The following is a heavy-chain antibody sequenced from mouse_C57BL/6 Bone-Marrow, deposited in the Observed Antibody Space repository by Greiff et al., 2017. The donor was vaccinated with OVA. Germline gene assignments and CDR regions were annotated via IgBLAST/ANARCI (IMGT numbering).Heavy chain of an antibody. CDR2: IWSGGST. Sequence: QVQLKESGPGLVQPSQSLSITCTVSGFSLTSYGVHWVRQSPGKGLEWLGVIWSGGSTDYNAAFISRLSISKDNSKSQVFFKMNSLQADDTAIYYCARKDDYYGSSSFAYWGQGTLVTVSA. CDR3: ARKDDYYGSSSFAY. CDR1: GFSLTSYG. J-gene: IGHJ3*01. V-gene: IGHV2-2*01. D-gene: IGHD1-1*01.